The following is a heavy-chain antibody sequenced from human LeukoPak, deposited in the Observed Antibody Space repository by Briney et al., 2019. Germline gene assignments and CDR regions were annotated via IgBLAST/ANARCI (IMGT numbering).Heavy chain of an antibody. CDR1: GFTVSSNY. V-gene: IGHV3-66*01. CDR3: ARDPGYDSFDY. D-gene: IGHD5-12*01. Sequence: PGGSLRLSCAASGFTVSSNYMSWIRQAPGKGLEWVSVIYSGGSTYYADSVKGRFTISRDNSKNTLYLQMNSLRAEDTAVYYCARDPGYDSFDYWGQGTLVTVSS. J-gene: IGHJ4*02. CDR2: IYSGGST.